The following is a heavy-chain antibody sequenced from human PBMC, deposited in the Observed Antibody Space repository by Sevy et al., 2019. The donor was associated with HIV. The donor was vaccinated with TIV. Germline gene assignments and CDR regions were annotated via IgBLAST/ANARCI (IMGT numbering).Heavy chain of an antibody. CDR1: GFTFSNFG. CDR2: IRYDGSDK. V-gene: IGHV3-30*02. J-gene: IGHJ4*02. D-gene: IGHD6-13*01. Sequence: GGSLRLSCIASGFTFSNFGMHWVRQVPGKGLEWVTFIRYDGSDKYYAASVKGRLTISRDDSKNTLYLQMDSLRPENTAIYYCAKDLAGPGRRYFDYWGQGTLVTVSS. CDR3: AKDLAGPGRRYFDY.